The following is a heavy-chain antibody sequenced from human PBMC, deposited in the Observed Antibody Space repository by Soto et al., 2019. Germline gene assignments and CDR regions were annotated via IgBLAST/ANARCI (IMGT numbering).Heavy chain of an antibody. J-gene: IGHJ4*02. CDR2: IYYSGST. Sequence: SETLSLTCTVSGGSISSSSYYWGWIRQPPGKGLEWIGSIYYSGSTYYNPSLKSRVTISVDTSKNQFSLKLSSVTAADTAVYYCARLMITFGGVIVEPEFDYWGQGTLVTVSS. CDR1: GGSISSSSYY. D-gene: IGHD3-16*02. V-gene: IGHV4-39*01. CDR3: ARLMITFGGVIVEPEFDY.